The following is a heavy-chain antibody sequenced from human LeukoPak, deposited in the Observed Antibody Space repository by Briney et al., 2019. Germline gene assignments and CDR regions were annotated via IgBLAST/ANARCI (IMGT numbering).Heavy chain of an antibody. D-gene: IGHD2-2*01. V-gene: IGHV4-38-2*01. J-gene: IGHJ4*02. CDR1: GYFISSGYY. CDR2: VSHSGST. CDR3: ASTALGYCTTSSCPDS. Sequence: SETLPLTCAVSGYFISSGYYWGCIRPPPGKGLEWIGGVSHSGSTFYTPSLKSRVTISVDPSRNQFSLKLSSLTAADTAVYYCASTALGYCTTSSCPDSWGPGTLVTVSS.